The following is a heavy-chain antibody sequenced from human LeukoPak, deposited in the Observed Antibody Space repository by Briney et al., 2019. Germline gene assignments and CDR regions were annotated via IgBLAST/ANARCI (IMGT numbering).Heavy chain of an antibody. J-gene: IGHJ3*02. Sequence: SETLSLTCTVSGGSISSYYWSWIRQPAGKGLEWIGRIYTSGSTNYNPSLKSRVTISVDKSKSQFSLKLSSVTAADTAVYYCARDLLGATDAFDIWGQGTMVTVSS. V-gene: IGHV4-4*07. CDR1: GGSISSYY. D-gene: IGHD1-26*01. CDR3: ARDLLGATDAFDI. CDR2: IYTSGST.